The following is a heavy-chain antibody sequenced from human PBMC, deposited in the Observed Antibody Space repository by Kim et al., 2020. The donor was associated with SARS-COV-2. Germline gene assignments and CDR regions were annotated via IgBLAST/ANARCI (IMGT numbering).Heavy chain of an antibody. CDR3: AKDRLNNNYPRIDY. CDR1: GFTFSNYF. J-gene: IGHJ4*02. V-gene: IGHV3-23*01. CDR2: ISDRGVTT. Sequence: GGSLRLSCVASGFTFSNYFMSWVHQAPGKGLEWVSGISDRGVTTYYADSAKGRFTISRDDSKNTLYLQMNSLRAEDAAVYSCAKDRLNNNYPRIDYWGQGTLVTVSS. D-gene: IGHD4-4*01.